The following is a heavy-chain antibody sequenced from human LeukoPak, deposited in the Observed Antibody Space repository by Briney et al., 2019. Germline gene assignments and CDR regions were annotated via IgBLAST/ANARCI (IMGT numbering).Heavy chain of an antibody. D-gene: IGHD3-10*01. CDR3: AREGFGELSDAFDI. Sequence: PSETLSLTCTGSGGSISSYYWSWIRQPAGKGLEWIGRIYTSGSTNYNPSLKSRVTMSVDTSKNQFSLKLSSVTAADTAVYYCAREGFGELSDAFDIWGQGTMVTVSS. CDR1: GGSISSYY. CDR2: IYTSGST. V-gene: IGHV4-4*07. J-gene: IGHJ3*02.